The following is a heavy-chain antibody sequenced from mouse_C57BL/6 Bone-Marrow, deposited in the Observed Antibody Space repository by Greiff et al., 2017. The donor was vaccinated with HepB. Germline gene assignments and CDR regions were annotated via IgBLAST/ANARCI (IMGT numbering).Heavy chain of an antibody. Sequence: EVKVVESGGDLVKPGGSLKLSCAASGFTFSSYGMSWVRQTPDKRLEWVATISSGGSYTYYPDSVKGRFPISRDNAKNTQYLQMSSLKSEDTAMYYCARQITTASPPFAYWGQRTLVTVSA. V-gene: IGHV5-6*01. CDR2: ISSGGSYT. CDR3: ARQITTASPPFAY. D-gene: IGHD1-1*01. J-gene: IGHJ3*01. CDR1: GFTFSSYG.